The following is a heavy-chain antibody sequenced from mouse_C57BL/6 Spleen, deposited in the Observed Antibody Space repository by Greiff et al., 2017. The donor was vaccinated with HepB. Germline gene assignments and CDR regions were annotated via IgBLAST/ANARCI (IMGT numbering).Heavy chain of an antibody. D-gene: IGHD2-4*01. CDR1: GFTFSSYA. CDR2: ISDGGSYT. CDR3: ARDKDDYDGEAWFAY. V-gene: IGHV5-4*01. Sequence: EVKLMESGGGLVKPGGSLKLSCAASGFTFSSYAMSWVRQTPEKRLEWVATISDGGSYTYYPDNVKGRFTISRDNAKNNLYLQMSHLKSEDTAMYYCARDKDDYDGEAWFAYWGQGTLVTVSA. J-gene: IGHJ3*01.